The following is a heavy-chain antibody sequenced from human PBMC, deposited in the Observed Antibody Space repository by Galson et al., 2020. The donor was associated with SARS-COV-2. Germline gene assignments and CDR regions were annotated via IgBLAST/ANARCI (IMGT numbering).Heavy chain of an antibody. D-gene: IGHD3-16*01. J-gene: IGHJ6*02. CDR2: IDPSDSYT. CDR1: GYSFTSYW. Sequence: ISCKGSGYSFTSYWISWVRQMPGKGLEWMGRIDPSDSYTNYSPSFQGHVTISADKSISTAYLQWSSLKASDTAMYYCARQDWAFGYYYYGMDVWGQGTTVTVSS. V-gene: IGHV5-10-1*01. CDR3: ARQDWAFGYYYYGMDV.